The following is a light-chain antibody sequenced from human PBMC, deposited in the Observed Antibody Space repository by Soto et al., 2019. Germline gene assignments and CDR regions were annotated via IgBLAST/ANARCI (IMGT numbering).Light chain of an antibody. V-gene: IGKV1-33*01. CDR1: QDIGNY. CDR2: DAF. CDR3: QQYDNVPIT. J-gene: IGKJ5*01. Sequence: DIQWTQSQASLSASVGDRITITFQASQDIGNYLNWYQQKPGKAPKLMIYDAFTLESGVPSRFSGSGSGTDCNFTISSLQPEEFATYYCQQYDNVPITFGKGTRLEIK.